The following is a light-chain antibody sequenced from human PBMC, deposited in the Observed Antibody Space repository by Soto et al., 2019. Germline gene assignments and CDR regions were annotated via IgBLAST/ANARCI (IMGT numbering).Light chain of an antibody. Sequence: EIVMTQSPATLSVSPGERDTLSCRASQSVSSNLAWYQQKPGQAPRLLIYGASTRATGIPARFSGSGSGTEFTLTISSLQSEDFAVYYCQQYNNWNTFGQGTKLEIK. J-gene: IGKJ2*01. CDR3: QQYNNWNT. V-gene: IGKV3-15*01. CDR1: QSVSSN. CDR2: GAS.